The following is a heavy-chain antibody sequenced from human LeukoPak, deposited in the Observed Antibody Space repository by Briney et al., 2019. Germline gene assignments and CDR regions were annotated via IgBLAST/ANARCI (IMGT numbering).Heavy chain of an antibody. CDR3: ARIRGYSYGYMGNWFDP. V-gene: IGHV4-59*01. CDR1: GGSISSYY. CDR2: IYYSGST. J-gene: IGHJ5*02. D-gene: IGHD5-18*01. Sequence: SETLSLTCTVSGGSISSYYWSWIRQPPGKGLEWIGYIYYSGSTNYNPSLKSRVTISVDTSKNQFSLKLSSVTAADTAVYYCARIRGYSYGYMGNWFDPWGQGTLVTVSS.